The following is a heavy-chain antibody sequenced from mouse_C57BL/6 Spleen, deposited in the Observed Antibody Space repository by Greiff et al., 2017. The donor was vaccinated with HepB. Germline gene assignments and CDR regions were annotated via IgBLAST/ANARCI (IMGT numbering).Heavy chain of an antibody. Sequence: EVKVVESGPVLVKPGASVKMSCKASGYTFTDYYMNWVKQSHGKSLEWIGVINPYNGGTSYNQKFKGKATLTVDKSSSTAYMELSSLTSEDSAVYYCARRDYSNPFAYWGQGTLVTVSA. CDR2: INPYNGGT. V-gene: IGHV1-19*01. CDR3: ARRDYSNPFAY. J-gene: IGHJ3*01. D-gene: IGHD2-5*01. CDR1: GYTFTDYY.